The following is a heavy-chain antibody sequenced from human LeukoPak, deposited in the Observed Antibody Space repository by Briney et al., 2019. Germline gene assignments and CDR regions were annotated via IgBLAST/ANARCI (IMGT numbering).Heavy chain of an antibody. CDR2: IYYSGST. Sequence: SETLSLTCTVSGGSISSYYWSWIRQPPGKGLEWIGYIYYSGSTNYNPSLKSRVTISVDTSKNQFSLKLSSVTAADTAVYYCARSWVSLEYFQHWGQGTLVTVSS. CDR3: ARSWVSLEYFQH. V-gene: IGHV4-59*01. J-gene: IGHJ1*01. CDR1: GGSISSYY.